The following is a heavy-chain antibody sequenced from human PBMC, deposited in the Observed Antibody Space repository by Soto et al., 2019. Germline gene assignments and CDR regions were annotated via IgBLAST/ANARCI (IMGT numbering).Heavy chain of an antibody. CDR2: IWYDGSNK. V-gene: IGHV3-33*01. Sequence: PGGSLRLSCAASGFTFSSYGMHWVRQAPGKGLEWVAVIWYDGSNKYYADSVKGRFTISRDNSKNTLYLQMNSLRAEDTAVYYCARGRYCSGGSCHGWFDPWGQGTLDTVSS. J-gene: IGHJ5*02. CDR1: GFTFSSYG. CDR3: ARGRYCSGGSCHGWFDP. D-gene: IGHD2-15*01.